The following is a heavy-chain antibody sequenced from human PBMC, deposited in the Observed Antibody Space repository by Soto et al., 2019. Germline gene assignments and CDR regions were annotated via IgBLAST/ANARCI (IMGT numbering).Heavy chain of an antibody. V-gene: IGHV1-3*01. Sequence: ASVKVSCKASGYTFSSYYMHWVRQAPGQGLEWMGWINAGNGNTKYSQRFQGRVTITRDTSASTAYMELSSLRSEDTAVYYCARVGYYYDSSGYYLSFDYWGQGTLVTVSS. J-gene: IGHJ4*02. CDR2: INAGNGNT. CDR1: GYTFSSYY. CDR3: ARVGYYYDSSGYYLSFDY. D-gene: IGHD3-22*01.